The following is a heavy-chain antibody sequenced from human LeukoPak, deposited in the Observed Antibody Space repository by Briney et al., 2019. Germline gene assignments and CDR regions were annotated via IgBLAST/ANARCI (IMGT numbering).Heavy chain of an antibody. V-gene: IGHV4-34*01. D-gene: IGHD3-10*01. CDR2: INHSGST. CDR1: GGSFSGYY. Sequence: SETLSLTCAVYGGSFSGYYWSWIRQPPGKGLEWIGEINHSGSTNYNPSLKSRVTISVDTSKNQFSLKLSSVTAADTAVYYCARGRKNYYGSGSYFAWGQGTLVTVSS. CDR3: ARGRKNYYGSGSYFA. J-gene: IGHJ5*02.